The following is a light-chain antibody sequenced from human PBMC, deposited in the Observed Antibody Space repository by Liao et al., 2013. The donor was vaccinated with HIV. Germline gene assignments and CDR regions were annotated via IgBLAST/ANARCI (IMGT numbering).Light chain of an antibody. CDR1: KIGGKS. CDR2: YDS. J-gene: IGLJ2*01. Sequence: SYELTQPPSVSVAPGKTATMTCGGNKIGGKSVHWYQQQPGQAPVLVISYDSERPSGISERFSGSNSGNTATLTISRVEAGDEADYYCQVWDSDSDHVVFGGGTKLSVL. CDR3: QVWDSDSDHVV. V-gene: IGLV3-21*04.